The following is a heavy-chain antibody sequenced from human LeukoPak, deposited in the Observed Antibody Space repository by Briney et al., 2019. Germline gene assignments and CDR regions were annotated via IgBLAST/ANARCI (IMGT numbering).Heavy chain of an antibody. V-gene: IGHV1-69*05. CDR2: IIPIFGTA. J-gene: IGHJ6*03. CDR3: ARNLMVRCYYYMDV. D-gene: IGHD3-10*01. CDR1: GGTFSSYA. Sequence: ASVKVSCKASGGTFSSYAISWVRQAPGQGLEWMGGIIPIFGTANYAQKFQGRVTITTDESTSTAYMELSSLRSEDTAVYYCARNLMVRCYYYMDVWGKGTTVTVSS.